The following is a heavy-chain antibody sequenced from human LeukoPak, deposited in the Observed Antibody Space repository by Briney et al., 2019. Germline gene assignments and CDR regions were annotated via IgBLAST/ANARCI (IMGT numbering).Heavy chain of an antibody. CDR1: GYTFTGYY. V-gene: IGHV1-2*02. J-gene: IGHJ3*02. Sequence: ASVKVSCKASGYTFTGYYMHWVRQAPGQGLEWMGWINPNSGGTNYAQKFQGRVTMTRDTSISTAYMELSRLRSDDTAVYYCARWTPGLGYCSSTSCYSAFDIWGQGTMVTASS. CDR3: ARWTPGLGYCSSTSCYSAFDI. CDR2: INPNSGGT. D-gene: IGHD2-2*02.